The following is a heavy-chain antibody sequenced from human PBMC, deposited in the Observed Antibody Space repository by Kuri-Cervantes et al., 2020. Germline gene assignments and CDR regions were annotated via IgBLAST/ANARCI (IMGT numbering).Heavy chain of an antibody. CDR3: ASTPTQAYYNFDLWP. Sequence: GESLKISCAASGFTFSSYSMNWVRQAPGKGLEWVSYISSSSSTIYYADSVKGRFTISRDNAKNSLYLQMNSLRAEGTAVYYCASTPTQAYYNFDLWPWGQGTLVTVSS. J-gene: IGHJ5*02. D-gene: IGHD3-3*01. CDR1: GFTFSSYS. CDR2: ISSSSSTI. V-gene: IGHV3-48*01.